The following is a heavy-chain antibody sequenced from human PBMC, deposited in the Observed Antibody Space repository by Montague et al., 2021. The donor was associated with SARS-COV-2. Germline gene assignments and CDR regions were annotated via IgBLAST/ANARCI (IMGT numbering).Heavy chain of an antibody. CDR1: GDSVWSNTDA. Sequence: CAISGDSVWSNTDAGNWIRQSPSGGLEWLGRTNYRSKWTSDYATSVEGRISIDPDTSKNQFFLHLRSVTPEDTGVYYCVRDAGSAQAGFDAWGQGTLVTVSS. CDR2: TNYRSKWTS. V-gene: IGHV6-1*01. J-gene: IGHJ4*02. CDR3: VRDAGSAQAGFDA.